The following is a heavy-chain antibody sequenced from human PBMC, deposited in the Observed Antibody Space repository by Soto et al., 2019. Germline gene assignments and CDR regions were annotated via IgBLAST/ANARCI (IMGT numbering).Heavy chain of an antibody. CDR1: GFTFSTYA. J-gene: IGHJ4*02. V-gene: IGHV3-23*01. Sequence: GGSLRLSCAASGFTFSTYAMSWVRQAPEKGLEWVSAVSAGGTSTYYAVSVEGRFTISRDNSKNILFLQMDTLRADDTALYYCARGTYGDYDLWGQGTLVTVSS. D-gene: IGHD4-17*01. CDR3: ARGTYGDYDL. CDR2: VSAGGTST.